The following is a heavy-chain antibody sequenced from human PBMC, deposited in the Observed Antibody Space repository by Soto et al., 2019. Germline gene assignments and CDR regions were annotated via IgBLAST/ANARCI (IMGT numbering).Heavy chain of an antibody. V-gene: IGHV3-33*01. CDR2: VHDDGTKK. Sequence: QVQLVESGGGVVQPGTSLRLSCAPAGFTFSSYVMHWVRQAPGKGLECVAVVHDDGTKKYYADSVRGRFTISRDNSENILYLQMNSLRPDDTAVYFCARETSYDFWSGPQTMDVWGQGTTITVSS. CDR3: ARETSYDFWSGPQTMDV. CDR1: GFTFSSYV. J-gene: IGHJ6*02. D-gene: IGHD3-3*01.